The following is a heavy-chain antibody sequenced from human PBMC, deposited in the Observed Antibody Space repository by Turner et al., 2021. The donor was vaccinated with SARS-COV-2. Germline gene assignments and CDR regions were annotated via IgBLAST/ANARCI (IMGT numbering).Heavy chain of an antibody. Sequence: QLQLQESGPGLVKPSETLSLTCSVSGGSISSSRYYWGWIRQPPGKGPEWIGSVYYRGNTYYNPSLESRVTISVDTSNNKFSLKLNSVTAADTAVYYCARVKSTVTTYYYYYMDVWGKGTTVTVSS. CDR1: GGSISSSRYY. V-gene: IGHV4-39*01. CDR3: ARVKSTVTTYYYYYMDV. D-gene: IGHD4-4*01. CDR2: VYYRGNT. J-gene: IGHJ6*03.